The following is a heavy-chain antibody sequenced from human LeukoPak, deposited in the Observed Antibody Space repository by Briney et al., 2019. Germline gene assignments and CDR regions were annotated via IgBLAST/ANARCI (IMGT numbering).Heavy chain of an antibody. Sequence: SETLSLTCAVYGGSFSGYYWSWIRQPPGKGLEWIGEINHSGSTNYNPSLKSRVTISVDTSKNQFSLKLSSVTAADTAVYYCARAKGYYYSSGSYDYWGQGTLVTVSS. D-gene: IGHD3-10*01. CDR2: INHSGST. CDR1: GGSFSGYY. CDR3: ARAKGYYYSSGSYDY. J-gene: IGHJ4*02. V-gene: IGHV4-34*01.